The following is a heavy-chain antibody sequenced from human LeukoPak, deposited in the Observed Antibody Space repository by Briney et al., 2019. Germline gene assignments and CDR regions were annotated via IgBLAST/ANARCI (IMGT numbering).Heavy chain of an antibody. V-gene: IGHV1-2*02. Sequence: ASVKVSCKASGYTFTTYNINWVRQAPGQGLEWMGWINPNSGGTNYAQKFQGRVTMTRDTSISTAYMELSRLRSDDTAVYYCAIGVWFGDDAFDIWGQGTMVTVSS. CDR1: GYTFTTYN. CDR3: AIGVWFGDDAFDI. J-gene: IGHJ3*02. CDR2: INPNSGGT. D-gene: IGHD3-10*01.